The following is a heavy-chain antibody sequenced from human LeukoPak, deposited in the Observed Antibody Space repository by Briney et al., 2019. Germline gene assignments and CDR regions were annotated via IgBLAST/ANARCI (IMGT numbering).Heavy chain of an antibody. J-gene: IGHJ4*02. CDR2: VNHSGST. D-gene: IGHD3-22*01. CDR3: ARESAYYYDSSGYYFDY. Sequence: SETLSLTCAVYGGSFSGYYWSWIRQPPGKGLEWIGEVNHSGSTNYNPSLKSRVTISVDTSKNQFSLKLSSATAADTAVYYCARESAYYYDSSGYYFDYWGQGTLVTVSS. CDR1: GGSFSGYY. V-gene: IGHV4-34*01.